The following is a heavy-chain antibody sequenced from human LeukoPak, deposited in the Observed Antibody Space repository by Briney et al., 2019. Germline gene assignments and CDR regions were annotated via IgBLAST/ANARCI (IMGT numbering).Heavy chain of an antibody. J-gene: IGHJ6*03. Sequence: ASVKVSCKASGYTFTSYGISWVRQAPGQGLEWMGWISAYNGNTNYAQKLQGRVTMTTDTSTSTAYMELSSLRSEDTAVYYCARDQGSGVAGTTYYYYYMDVWGKGTTVTVSS. CDR2: ISAYNGNT. D-gene: IGHD1-7*01. CDR3: ARDQGSGVAGTTYYYYYMDV. V-gene: IGHV1-18*01. CDR1: GYTFTSYG.